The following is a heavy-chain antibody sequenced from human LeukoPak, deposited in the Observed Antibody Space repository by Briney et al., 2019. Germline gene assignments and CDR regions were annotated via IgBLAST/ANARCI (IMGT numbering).Heavy chain of an antibody. J-gene: IGHJ4*02. Sequence: PGGSLRLSCAASGFTFSDYYMSWIRQAPGKGLEWVSYISSSSSYTNYADSVKGRFTISRDNAKNSLYLQMNSLRAEDTAVYYCAKDAGTRDGYNSDFFDFWGQGTLVTVSS. V-gene: IGHV3-11*05. D-gene: IGHD5-24*01. CDR3: AKDAGTRDGYNSDFFDF. CDR2: ISSSSSYT. CDR1: GFTFSDYY.